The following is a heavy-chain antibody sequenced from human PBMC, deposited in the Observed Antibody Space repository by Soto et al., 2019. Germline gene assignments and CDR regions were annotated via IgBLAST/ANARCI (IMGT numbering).Heavy chain of an antibody. Sequence: EVQLVESGGGLVQPGGSLRLSCAASGFSISDCSMNWVRRAPGKGLEWISYISTNNDAIYYADSVKGRFTISRDNAKNSLYLQMNSLRAEDTALYYCASVLGSRRSGSYPSYWGQGTLVTVPS. CDR3: ASVLGSRRSGSYPSY. CDR1: GFSISDCS. V-gene: IGHV3-48*01. CDR2: ISTNNDAI. D-gene: IGHD3-10*01. J-gene: IGHJ4*02.